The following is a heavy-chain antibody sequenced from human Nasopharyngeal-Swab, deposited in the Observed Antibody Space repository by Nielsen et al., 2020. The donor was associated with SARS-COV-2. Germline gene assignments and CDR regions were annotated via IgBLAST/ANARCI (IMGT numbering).Heavy chain of an antibody. Sequence: RQPPGKGLEWVSAISGSGGSTYYADSVKGRFTISRDNSKNTLYLQMNSLRAEDTAVYYCAKLSPYYYGSGSSHDAFDIWGQGTMVTVSS. V-gene: IGHV3-23*01. D-gene: IGHD3-10*01. J-gene: IGHJ3*02. CDR3: AKLSPYYYGSGSSHDAFDI. CDR2: ISGSGGST.